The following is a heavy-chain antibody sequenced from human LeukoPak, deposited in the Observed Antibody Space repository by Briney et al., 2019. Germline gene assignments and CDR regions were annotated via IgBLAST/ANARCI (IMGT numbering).Heavy chain of an antibody. CDR1: GGSISSGDYY. J-gene: IGHJ5*02. CDR2: IYYSGST. V-gene: IGHV4-30-4*02. CDR3: ASSPSLKYSGYNWFDP. Sequence: SETLSLTCTVSGGSISSGDYYWSWIRQPPGKGLEWIGYIYYSGSTYYNPSLKSRVTISVDTSKNQFSLKLSSVTAADTAVYYCASSPSLKYSGYNWFDPWGQGTLVTVSS. D-gene: IGHD5-12*01.